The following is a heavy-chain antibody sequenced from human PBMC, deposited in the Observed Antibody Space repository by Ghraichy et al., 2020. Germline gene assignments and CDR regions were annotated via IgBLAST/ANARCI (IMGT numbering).Heavy chain of an antibody. CDR1: GFTFSVSA. D-gene: IGHD2-8*02. CDR2: ISHNGAVT. V-gene: IGHV3-64D*06. Sequence: GGSLRLSCSASGFTFSVSAMHWVRQAPGKGLEHVSAISHNGAVTYYPDALKGRFTISSDSSKNTLFLQMSSLRVEDTAVYYCVRGAETTVSGGAFHMWGQGIMVTVSS. J-gene: IGHJ3*02. CDR3: VRGAETTVSGGAFHM.